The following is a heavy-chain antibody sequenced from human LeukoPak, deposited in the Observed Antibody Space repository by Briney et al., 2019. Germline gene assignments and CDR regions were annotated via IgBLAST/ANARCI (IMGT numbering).Heavy chain of an antibody. Sequence: PSETLSLTCTVSGGSISSYYWSWIRQPAGKGLEWIGRIYTSGSTNYNPSLKSRVTMSVDTSKNHFSLKLSSVTAADTAVYYCARERGPYYDFWSGYYWVDYWGQGTLVTVSS. J-gene: IGHJ4*02. D-gene: IGHD3-3*01. V-gene: IGHV4-4*07. CDR3: ARERGPYYDFWSGYYWVDY. CDR2: IYTSGST. CDR1: GGSISSYY.